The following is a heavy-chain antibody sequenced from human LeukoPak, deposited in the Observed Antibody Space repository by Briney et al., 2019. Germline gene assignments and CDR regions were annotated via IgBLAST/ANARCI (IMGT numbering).Heavy chain of an antibody. CDR2: MNPNSGNT. V-gene: IGHV1-8*01. CDR1: GYTFTSYD. J-gene: IGHJ5*02. Sequence: ASVTVSCNASGYTFTSYDINWVRHAPGQGLEWMGWMNPNSGNTGYAQKFQGRVTMTRNTSISTAYMELSSLRSEDTAVYYCARRTKWLSRFDPWGQGTLVTVSS. CDR3: ARRTKWLSRFDP. D-gene: IGHD3-22*01.